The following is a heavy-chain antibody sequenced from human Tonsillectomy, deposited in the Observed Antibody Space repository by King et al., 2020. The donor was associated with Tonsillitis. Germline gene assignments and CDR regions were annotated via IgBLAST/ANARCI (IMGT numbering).Heavy chain of an antibody. Sequence: VQLVESGGGLVKPGGSLRLSCAASGFTFSSYSMNWVRQAPGKGLEWVSSISSSSSYIYYADSVKGRFTISRDNAKNSLYLQMNSLRAEDTAVYYRAREEAVAGPVDAFDIWGQGTMVTVSS. CDR3: AREEAVAGPVDAFDI. V-gene: IGHV3-21*01. D-gene: IGHD6-19*01. CDR1: GFTFSSYS. CDR2: ISSSSSYI. J-gene: IGHJ3*02.